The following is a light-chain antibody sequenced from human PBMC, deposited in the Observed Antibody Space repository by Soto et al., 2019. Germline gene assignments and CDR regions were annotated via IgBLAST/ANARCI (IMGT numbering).Light chain of an antibody. CDR2: GAS. CDR3: QHYGSSGT. Sequence: EIALTLSRGTLSLSRGEGATLSCWGSQSVSNNYLAWYQQKPGQAPRLLIYGASNRATGIPDRFSGSVSGTDFTLTISRLEPEDFAVYYCQHYGSSGTFGQGTKVDFK. J-gene: IGKJ1*01. CDR1: QSVSNNY. V-gene: IGKV3-20*01.